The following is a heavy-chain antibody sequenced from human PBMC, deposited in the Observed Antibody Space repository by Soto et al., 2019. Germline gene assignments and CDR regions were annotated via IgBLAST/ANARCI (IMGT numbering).Heavy chain of an antibody. Sequence: SETLSLTCTVSGGSISSYYWSWIRQPPGKGLEWIGYIYYSGSTNYNPSLKSRVTISVDTSKNQFSLKLSSATAADTAVYYCARDSAAALGYGMDVWGQGTTVTVSS. CDR1: GGSISSYY. CDR2: IYYSGST. J-gene: IGHJ6*02. CDR3: ARDSAAALGYGMDV. D-gene: IGHD6-13*01. V-gene: IGHV4-59*01.